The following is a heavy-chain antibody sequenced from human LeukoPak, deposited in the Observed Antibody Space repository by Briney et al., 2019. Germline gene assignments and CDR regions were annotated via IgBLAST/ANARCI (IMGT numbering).Heavy chain of an antibody. CDR1: GGSISSYY. J-gene: IGHJ3*02. CDR3: ARETLDYDAFDI. CDR2: IYYSRTT. V-gene: IGHV4-59*01. Sequence: SETLSLTCTVSGGSISSYYWSWIRQPPGKGLEWIGYIYYSRTTNYNPSLKSRVTISEDTSKKQFSLKLSAVTAAEPAVYYCARETLDYDAFDIWGQGTLVTVSS. D-gene: IGHD4-11*01.